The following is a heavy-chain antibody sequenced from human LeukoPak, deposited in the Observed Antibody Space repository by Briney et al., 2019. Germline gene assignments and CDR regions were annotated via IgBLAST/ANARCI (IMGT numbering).Heavy chain of an antibody. CDR3: ARGGTRYCSSTSCYNWFDP. V-gene: IGHV1-8*01. CDR2: MNPNSGNT. J-gene: IGHJ5*02. D-gene: IGHD2-2*01. Sequence: ASVKVSCKASGYTFTSYDTNWVRQATGQGLEWMGWMNPNSGNTGYAQKFQGRVTMTRNTSISTAYMELSSLRSEDTAVYYCARGGTRYCSSTSCYNWFDPWGQGTLVTVSS. CDR1: GYTFTSYD.